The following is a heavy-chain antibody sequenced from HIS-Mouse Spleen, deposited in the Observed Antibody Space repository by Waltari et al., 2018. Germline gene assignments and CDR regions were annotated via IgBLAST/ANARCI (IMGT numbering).Heavy chain of an antibody. CDR2: IYYSGST. V-gene: IGHV4-39*07. Sequence: QLQLQESGPGLVKPLETLSLTCTVSGGSISSSSYYWGWIRQPPGKGLEWIGSIYYSGSTYYHPSLKSRVTISVDTSKNQFSLKLSSVTAADTAVYYCAREIPYSSSWYDWYFDLWGRGTLVTVSS. J-gene: IGHJ2*01. CDR1: GGSISSSSYY. CDR3: AREIPYSSSWYDWYFDL. D-gene: IGHD6-13*01.